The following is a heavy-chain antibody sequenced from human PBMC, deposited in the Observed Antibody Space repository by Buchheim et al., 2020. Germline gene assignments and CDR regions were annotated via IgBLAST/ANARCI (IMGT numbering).Heavy chain of an antibody. CDR3: ARDAQYYDFWSGYPWYYYYGMDV. CDR1: GFTFSSYW. D-gene: IGHD3-3*01. Sequence: EVQLVESGGGLVQPGGSLRLSCAASGFTFSSYWMSWVRQAPGKGLEWVANIKQDGSEKYYVDSVKGRFNISRDNAKNSLYLQMNSLRAEYTAVYYCARDAQYYDFWSGYPWYYYYGMDVWGQGTT. J-gene: IGHJ6*02. CDR2: IKQDGSEK. V-gene: IGHV3-7*01.